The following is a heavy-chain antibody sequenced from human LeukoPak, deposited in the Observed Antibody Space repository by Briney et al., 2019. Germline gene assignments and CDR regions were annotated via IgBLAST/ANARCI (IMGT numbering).Heavy chain of an antibody. Sequence: PGGSLRLSCAASGFTFSSYSMNWVRQAPGKGLEWVSSISSSSSYIYYADSVKGRFTISRDNAKNSLYLQMNSLRAEDTAVYYCARDVISGSYYPDKLVLDYWGQGTLVTVSS. V-gene: IGHV3-21*01. D-gene: IGHD3-10*01. J-gene: IGHJ4*02. CDR2: ISSSSSYI. CDR1: GFTFSSYS. CDR3: ARDVISGSYYPDKLVLDY.